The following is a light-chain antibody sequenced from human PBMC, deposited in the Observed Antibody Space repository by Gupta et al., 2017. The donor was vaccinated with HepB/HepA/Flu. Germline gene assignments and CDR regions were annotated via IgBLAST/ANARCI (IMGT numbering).Light chain of an antibody. CDR3: NSQTSSTTRYV. Sequence: SALPQPASVSGSPGPSITISCTGTSSDVGGSNYVSWYQHPPGEAPKLMIYDVSNRPSGVANRFSGTKSGNTATITITGLQAEEEGDYYWNSQTSSTTRYVFGSGTKITVL. J-gene: IGLJ1*01. CDR2: DVS. V-gene: IGLV2-14*03. CDR1: SSDVGGSNY.